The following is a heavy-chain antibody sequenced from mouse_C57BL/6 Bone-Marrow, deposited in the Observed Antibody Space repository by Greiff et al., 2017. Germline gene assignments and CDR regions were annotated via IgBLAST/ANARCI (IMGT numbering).Heavy chain of an antibody. CDR1: GFSLTSYG. D-gene: IGHD2-5*01. CDR2: IWSGGST. Sequence: VKLMESGPGLVQPSQSLSITCTVSGFSLTSYGVHWVRQSPGKGLEWLGVIWSGGSTDYNAAFISRLSISKDNSKSQVFFKMNSLQADDTAIYYCASSYYSNPAWFAYWGQGTLVTVSA. CDR3: ASSYYSNPAWFAY. J-gene: IGHJ3*01. V-gene: IGHV2-2*01.